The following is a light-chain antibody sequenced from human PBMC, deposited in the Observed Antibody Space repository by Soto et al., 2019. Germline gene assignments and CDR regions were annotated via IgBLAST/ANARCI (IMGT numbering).Light chain of an antibody. Sequence: DIPMTQSPATLSASVGDRVTITCRASQTIDTYLAWYQKKPGKAPKPLIYKASNFDSGVPTRFSDSGSGTEYKLPMSTLQPDHVATYYCQHYATSYFTFAP. CDR2: KAS. CDR3: QHYATSYFT. V-gene: IGKV1-5*03. J-gene: IGKJ3*01. CDR1: QTIDTY.